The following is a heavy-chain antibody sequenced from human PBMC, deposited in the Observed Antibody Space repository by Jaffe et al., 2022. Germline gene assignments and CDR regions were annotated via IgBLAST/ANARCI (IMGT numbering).Heavy chain of an antibody. CDR1: GFTFSSYG. CDR3: AKDQGGYSSGWYGGGTNWFDP. V-gene: IGHV3-30*02. Sequence: QVQLVESGGGVVQPGGSLRLSCAASGFTFSSYGMHWVRQAPGKGLEWVAFIRYDGSNKYYADSVKGRFTISRDNSKNTLYLQMNSLRAEDTAVYYCAKDQGGYSSGWYGGGTNWFDPWGQGTLVTVSS. J-gene: IGHJ5*02. CDR2: IRYDGSNK. D-gene: IGHD6-19*01.